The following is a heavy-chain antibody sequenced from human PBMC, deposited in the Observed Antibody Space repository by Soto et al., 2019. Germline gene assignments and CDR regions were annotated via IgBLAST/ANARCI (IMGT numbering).Heavy chain of an antibody. CDR1: GFSFSNHV. J-gene: IGHJ6*02. CDR3: ARDLTVFGVFNGDSPMDV. D-gene: IGHD3-3*01. Sequence: QVQLVESGGGVVQPGGSLRLSCAGSGFSFSNHVMPWVRQAPGKGLEWVAVISYDGGNAYYAESVKGRFTVSRDNSKNTMYIEMSSVRGDDTAVHYCARDLTVFGVFNGDSPMDVWGQGTRVTVSS. CDR2: ISYDGGNA. V-gene: IGHV3-30*03.